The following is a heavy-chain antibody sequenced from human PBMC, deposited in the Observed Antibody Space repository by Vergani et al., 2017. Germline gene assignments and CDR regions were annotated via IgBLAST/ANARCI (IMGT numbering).Heavy chain of an antibody. CDR2: IRSKAYGGTT. D-gene: IGHD2-2*01. J-gene: IGHJ4*02. CDR1: GFPFGDYA. Sequence: EVQLVESGGGLVQPGGPLRLSCQASGFPFGDYALSWFAQAPGTGLGWVGFIRSKAYGGTTEYAASVKGRFTISRDDSKSIAYLQMNSLKTEDTAVYYCTRWDCSSTSCYSRGDYWGQGTLVTVSS. CDR3: TRWDCSSTSCYSRGDY. V-gene: IGHV3-49*03.